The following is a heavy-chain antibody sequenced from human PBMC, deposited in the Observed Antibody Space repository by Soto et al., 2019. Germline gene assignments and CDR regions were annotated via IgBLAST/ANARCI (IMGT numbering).Heavy chain of an antibody. D-gene: IGHD7-27*01. CDR1: GFTVSGKKY. CDR2: LYDLDGT. CDR3: ARDPKTSGGQHWAFNYFDS. J-gene: IGHJ4*02. Sequence: LRLSCAAFGFTVSGKKYVAWVRQAPGKGLEWVSALYDLDGTYYADSVKGRFTISRDNSKSTLYLQVDSLRPEDAAVYYCARDPKTSGGQHWAFNYFDSWGQGTLVTVSS. V-gene: IGHV3-66*02.